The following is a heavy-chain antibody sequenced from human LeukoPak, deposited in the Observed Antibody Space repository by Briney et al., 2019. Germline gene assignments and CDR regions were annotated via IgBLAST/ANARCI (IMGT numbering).Heavy chain of an antibody. J-gene: IGHJ3*02. CDR3: ARGRDGYNSDAFDI. CDR1: GYSISSGYY. Sequence: SETLSLTGTVSGYSISSGYYWGWIRRPPGKGLEWIGSIYHSGSTYYNPSLKSRVTISVDTSKNQFSLKLSSVTAADTAVYYYARGRDGYNSDAFDIWGQGTMVTVSS. CDR2: IYHSGST. D-gene: IGHD5-24*01. V-gene: IGHV4-38-2*02.